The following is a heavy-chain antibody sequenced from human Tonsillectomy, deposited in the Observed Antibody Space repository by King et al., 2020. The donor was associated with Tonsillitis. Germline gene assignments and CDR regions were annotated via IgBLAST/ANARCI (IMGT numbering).Heavy chain of an antibody. Sequence: VQLVQSGAEVRKPGASVKVSCQPSGYTFTTYAISWVRQAPGQGLEWMGMITAYNGYTDYAQKFQGRVTMTTDTSTTTAYMELRSLRSADAAIYYCARHSDSSGYWGDLDYWGQGILVTVSS. CDR2: ITAYNGYT. CDR1: GYTFTTYA. CDR3: ARHSDSSGYWGDLDY. V-gene: IGHV1-18*04. J-gene: IGHJ4*02. D-gene: IGHD3-22*01.